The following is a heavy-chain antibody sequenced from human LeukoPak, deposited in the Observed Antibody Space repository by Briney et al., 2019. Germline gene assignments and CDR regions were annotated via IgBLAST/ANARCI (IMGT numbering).Heavy chain of an antibody. V-gene: IGHV4-59*08. CDR3: ARHDNYPGFGRGFDP. Sequence: SETLSLTCSVSGDSMSGYYWSWIRQPPGKGLEWIGYMYYSGTTSYSPSLKSRVTLSTDTSKNHFSLKLYSVTAADTGVYYCARHDNYPGFGRGFDPWGQGSLVTVTS. J-gene: IGHJ5*02. CDR2: MYYSGTT. CDR1: GDSMSGYY. D-gene: IGHD3-10*01.